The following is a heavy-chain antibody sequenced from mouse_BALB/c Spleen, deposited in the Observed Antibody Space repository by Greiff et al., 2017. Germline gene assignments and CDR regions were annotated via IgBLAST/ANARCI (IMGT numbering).Heavy chain of an antibody. J-gene: IGHJ2*01. D-gene: IGHD2-1*01. Sequence: QVQLKESGPGLVAPSQSLSITCTVSGFSLTGYGVNWVRQPPGKGLEWLGMIWGDGSTDYNSALKSRLSISKDNSKSQVFLKMNSLQTDDTARYYCARGGYYGNYFDYWGQGTTLTVSS. V-gene: IGHV2-6-7*01. CDR1: GFSLTGYG. CDR3: ARGGYYGNYFDY. CDR2: IWGDGST.